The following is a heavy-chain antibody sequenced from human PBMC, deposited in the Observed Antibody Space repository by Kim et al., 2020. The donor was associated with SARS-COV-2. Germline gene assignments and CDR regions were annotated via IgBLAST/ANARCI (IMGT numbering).Heavy chain of an antibody. CDR3: ARNYGYGSGSFYSY. J-gene: IGHJ4*02. D-gene: IGHD3-10*01. CDR1: GDSIGSYY. CDR2: IYYTEST. V-gene: IGHV4-59*08. Sequence: ETLSLTCTVSGDSIGSYYWTWIRQPPGKGLEWIGYIYYTESTNYNPSLKSRVAISVDTSKNQFSLKLSSVTAADTAVYYCARNYGYGSGSFYSYWGQGILVTVSS.